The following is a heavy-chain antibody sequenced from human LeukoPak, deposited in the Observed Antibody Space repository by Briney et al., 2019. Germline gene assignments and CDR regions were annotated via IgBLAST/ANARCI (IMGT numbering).Heavy chain of an antibody. D-gene: IGHD3-22*01. CDR2: IFTILGIA. J-gene: IGHJ4*02. Sequence: ASVKVSCKASVGTFSSYAISWVRLAPGQGLEWMGRIFTILGIANYAQKFQGRVTITAYKSTTTAYIELSIPRSEDTAVDYCAREGYYYDSSGYSPYYFDYWGQGTLVTVSS. CDR3: AREGYYYDSSGYSPYYFDY. CDR1: VGTFSSYA. V-gene: IGHV1-69*04.